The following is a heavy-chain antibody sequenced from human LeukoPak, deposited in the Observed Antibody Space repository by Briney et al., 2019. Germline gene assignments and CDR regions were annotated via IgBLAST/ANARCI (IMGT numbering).Heavy chain of an antibody. Sequence: SETLSLTCAVYGGSFSGYYWSWIRQPPGKGLEWIGEINHSGSTNYNPSLKSRVTISVDTSKNQFSLKLSSVTAADTAVYYCARGRTLKAWFDPGAREPWSPSPQ. D-gene: IGHD1-14*01. CDR1: GGSFSGYY. V-gene: IGHV4-34*01. CDR3: ARGRTLKAWFDP. CDR2: INHSGST. J-gene: IGHJ5*02.